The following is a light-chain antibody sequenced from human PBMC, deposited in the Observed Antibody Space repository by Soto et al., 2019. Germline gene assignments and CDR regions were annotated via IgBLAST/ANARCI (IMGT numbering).Light chain of an antibody. CDR3: VTWDDSLNGVI. CDR1: NSNVGNNA. V-gene: IGLV1-44*01. J-gene: IGLJ2*01. Sequence: QSVLTQPPSASGTPGQRGTISCSGSNSNVGNNAVSWYQQVPGTAPILLIYSDTQRPSGVPDRFSGSKSGTSASLTVSGLQSGDEADYYCVTWDDSLNGVIFGGGTKLTVL. CDR2: SDT.